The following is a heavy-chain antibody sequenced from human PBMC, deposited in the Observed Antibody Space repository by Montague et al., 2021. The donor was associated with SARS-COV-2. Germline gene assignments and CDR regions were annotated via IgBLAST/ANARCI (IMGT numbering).Heavy chain of an antibody. V-gene: IGHV4-61*01. Sequence: SESLSLTRIVSGGSVSSGSYYWSWIRQPPGKGLEWIGYIYYSGSTNYNPSLKSRVTISVDTSKNQFSLKLSSVTAADTAVYYCARDPWRITISGVVTRYGMDVWGQGTTVTVSS. CDR1: GGSVSSGSYY. D-gene: IGHD3-3*01. J-gene: IGHJ6*02. CDR2: IYYSGST. CDR3: ARDPWRITISGVVTRYGMDV.